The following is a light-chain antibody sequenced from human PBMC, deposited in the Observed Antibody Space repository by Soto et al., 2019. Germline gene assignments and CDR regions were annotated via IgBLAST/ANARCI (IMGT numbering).Light chain of an antibody. Sequence: EIVMTQSPATLSVSPGERATLSCRASQSVSSDLAWYQQKPGQAPRLLIYGASTRATGIPARFSGSGSGTEFTLTIRSLQSEDFAVYYCQQYKTWPPWTFGQGTKVEIK. CDR3: QQYKTWPPWT. CDR2: GAS. V-gene: IGKV3-15*01. J-gene: IGKJ1*01. CDR1: QSVSSD.